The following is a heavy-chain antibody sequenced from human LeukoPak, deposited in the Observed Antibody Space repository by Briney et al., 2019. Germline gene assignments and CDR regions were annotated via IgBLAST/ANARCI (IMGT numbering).Heavy chain of an antibody. CDR2: ISGSGGST. Sequence: PGGSLRLSCAASGFTFSSYAMSWVRQAPGKGLEWVSAISGSGGSTYYADSVKGRFTISRDNSKNTLYLQMNSLRAEDTAVYYCARDLEMATIAYYYYYGMDVWGQGTTVTVSS. J-gene: IGHJ6*02. CDR1: GFTFSSYA. V-gene: IGHV3-23*01. D-gene: IGHD5-24*01. CDR3: ARDLEMATIAYYYYYGMDV.